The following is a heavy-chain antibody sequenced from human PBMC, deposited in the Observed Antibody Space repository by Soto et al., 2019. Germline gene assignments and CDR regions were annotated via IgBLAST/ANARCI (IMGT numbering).Heavy chain of an antibody. D-gene: IGHD6-19*01. J-gene: IGHJ5*02. CDR2: ISGSGGST. V-gene: IGHV3-23*01. Sequence: GGSLRLSCAASGFTFSTYAMSWVRQAPGKGLDWVSAISGSGGSTCYADSVKGRFTISRDNSRNTLNLQMNSLRAEDTAVYYCAKDLGATVAGGGVFVHWGQGTQVTVSS. CDR3: AKDLGATVAGGGVFVH. CDR1: GFTFSTYA.